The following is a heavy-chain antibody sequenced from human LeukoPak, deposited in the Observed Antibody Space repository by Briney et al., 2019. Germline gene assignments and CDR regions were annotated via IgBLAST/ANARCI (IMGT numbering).Heavy chain of an antibody. D-gene: IGHD5-24*01. CDR1: GGSISISSYY. CDR2: VYYSGST. V-gene: IGHV4-39*07. Sequence: SETLSLTCTVSGGSISISSYYWGWVRQPPGKGLEWIANVYYSGSTYYNPSLKSRVTISVDTSKNQFSLKLSSVTAADTAVYYCARVRRWLQLGNFDYWGQGTLVTVSS. CDR3: ARVRRWLQLGNFDY. J-gene: IGHJ4*02.